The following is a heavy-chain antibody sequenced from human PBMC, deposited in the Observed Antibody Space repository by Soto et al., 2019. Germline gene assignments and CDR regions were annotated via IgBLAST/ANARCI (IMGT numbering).Heavy chain of an antibody. V-gene: IGHV3-30-3*01. CDR1: GFTFSSYA. CDR3: ATHPDRIQLWPLSFDY. Sequence: GGSLRLSCAASGFTFSSYAMHWVRQAPGKGLEWVAVISYDGSNKYYADSVKGRFTISRDNSKNTLYLQMNSLRAEDTAVYYCATHPDRIQLWPLSFDYWGQGTLVTVSS. D-gene: IGHD5-18*01. J-gene: IGHJ4*02. CDR2: ISYDGSNK.